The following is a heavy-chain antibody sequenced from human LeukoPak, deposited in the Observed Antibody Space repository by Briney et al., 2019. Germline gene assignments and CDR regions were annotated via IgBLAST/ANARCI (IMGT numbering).Heavy chain of an antibody. CDR2: ISSSSSYI. CDR3: ARDLFKTYYYDSSGSDYFDY. D-gene: IGHD3-22*01. V-gene: IGHV3-21*01. Sequence: GGSLRLSCAASGFTFSSYSMNWVRQAPGKGVEWVSSISSSSSYIFYADSVKGRFTISRDSAKNSLYLQMNSLRAEDTAVYYCARDLFKTYYYDSSGSDYFDYWGQGTLVTVSS. J-gene: IGHJ4*02. CDR1: GFTFSSYS.